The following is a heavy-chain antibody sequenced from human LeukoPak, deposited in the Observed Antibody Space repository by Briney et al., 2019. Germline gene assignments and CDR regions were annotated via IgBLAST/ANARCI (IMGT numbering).Heavy chain of an antibody. J-gene: IGHJ4*02. CDR2: INPSGGST. CDR3: ARGHYMAGSSPLLGY. V-gene: IGHV1-46*01. CDR1: GYTFTSYY. Sequence: GASVKVSCKASGYTFTSYYMYWVRQAPGQGLEWMGIINPSGGSTSYAQKFQGRVTMTRDMSTSTVYMELSSLRSEDTAVYYCARGHYMAGSSPLLGYWGQGTLVTVSS. D-gene: IGHD3-16*01.